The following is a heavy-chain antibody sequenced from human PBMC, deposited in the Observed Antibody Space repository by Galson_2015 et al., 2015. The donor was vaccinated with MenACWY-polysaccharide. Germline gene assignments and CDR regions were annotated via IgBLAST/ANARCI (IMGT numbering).Heavy chain of an antibody. D-gene: IGHD3-10*01. CDR3: AKDPYGLGGMDV. V-gene: IGHV3-30*02. CDR2: IRYDGSNK. Sequence: SLRLSCATSGFTFSSYGMHWVRHAPGKGLEWVAFIRYDGSNKYYADSVKGRFTISRDNSKNTLYLQMSSLRAEDTAVFYCAKDPYGLGGMDVWGQGTTVTVSS. CDR1: GFTFSSYG. J-gene: IGHJ6*02.